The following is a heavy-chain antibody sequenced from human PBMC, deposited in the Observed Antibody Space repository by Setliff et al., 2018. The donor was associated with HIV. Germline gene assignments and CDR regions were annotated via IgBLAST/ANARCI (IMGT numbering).Heavy chain of an antibody. D-gene: IGHD6-25*01. J-gene: IGHJ4*02. CDR2: IDWDDDK. V-gene: IGHV2-70*11. CDR3: ARTRPPSGLASAHFFDS. CDR1: GFSLNTVGMC. Sequence: SGPTLVNPTQTLTLTCTFSGFSLNTVGMCVSWIRQPPGKALEWLARIDWDDDKYYITSLKTRLTISKDTSKNQVVLTMTNMDPVDSGTYFCARTRPPSGLASAHFFDSGGQGTLVTVSS.